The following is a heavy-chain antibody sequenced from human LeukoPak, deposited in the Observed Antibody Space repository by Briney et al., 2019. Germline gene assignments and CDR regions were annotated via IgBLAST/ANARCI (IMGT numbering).Heavy chain of an antibody. CDR3: ARHRVSHSSSSSFKY. V-gene: IGHV5-51*01. CDR1: GYTFSSYW. J-gene: IGHJ4*02. Sequence: GESLKISCRGSGYTFSSYWIGWVRQMPGKGLEWMGIIYPADSRTMYSPSFQGQVTISVDKSIGTAYLQWSSLKASDTAVYYCARHRVSHSSSSSFKYWGQGTLVTVSS. CDR2: IYPADSRT. D-gene: IGHD6-6*01.